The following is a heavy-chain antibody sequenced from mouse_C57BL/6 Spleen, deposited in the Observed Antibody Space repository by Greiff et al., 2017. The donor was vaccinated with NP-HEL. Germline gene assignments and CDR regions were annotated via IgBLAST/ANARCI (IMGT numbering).Heavy chain of an antibody. CDR3: AREGATGVYFDY. D-gene: IGHD6-1*01. CDR1: GYTFTSYW. Sequence: QVQLQQSGTELVKPGASVKLSCKASGYTFTSYWMHWVKQRPGQGLEWIGNINPSNGGTNYNEKFKSKATLTVDKSSSTAYMQLSSLTSEDSAVYYCAREGATGVYFDYWGQGTTLTVSS. V-gene: IGHV1-53*01. J-gene: IGHJ2*01. CDR2: INPSNGGT.